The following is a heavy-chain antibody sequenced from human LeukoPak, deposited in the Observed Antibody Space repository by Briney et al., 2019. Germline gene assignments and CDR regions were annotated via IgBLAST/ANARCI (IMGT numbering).Heavy chain of an antibody. Sequence: GGPLRLSCAASGFTLSSYSMNWVRQAPGKGLEWVSAIGGRDGSTYYADSVKGRFTISRDNSKNTLYVQMNSLRAEDTAVYYCAKGHYYGSGSLDYWGQGTLVTVSS. J-gene: IGHJ4*02. V-gene: IGHV3-23*01. CDR2: IGGRDGST. CDR1: GFTLSSYS. D-gene: IGHD3-10*01. CDR3: AKGHYYGSGSLDY.